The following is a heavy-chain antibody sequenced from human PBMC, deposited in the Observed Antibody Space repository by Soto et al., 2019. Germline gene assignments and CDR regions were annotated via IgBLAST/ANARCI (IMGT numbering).Heavy chain of an antibody. D-gene: IGHD2-8*01. CDR3: ASPACGYCTNSLSGKAFDI. Sequence: GESLKISCKGSGYSFTSYWIGWVRQMPGKGLEWMGIIYPGDSDTRYSPSFQGQVTISADKSISTAYLQWSSLKASDTAMYYCASPACGYCTNSLSGKAFDIWGQGTMVTVSS. CDR1: GYSFTSYW. CDR2: IYPGDSDT. V-gene: IGHV5-51*01. J-gene: IGHJ3*02.